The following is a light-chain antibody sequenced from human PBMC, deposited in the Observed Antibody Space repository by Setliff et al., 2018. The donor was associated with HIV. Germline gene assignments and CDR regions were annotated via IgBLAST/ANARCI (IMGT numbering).Light chain of an antibody. CDR1: SSDVGGYDF. V-gene: IGLV2-14*03. Sequence: QSALTQPASVSGSPGQSITISCIGTSSDVGGYDFVSWYQQRPGKAPKLIIFDVSERPSGVSHRFSASKSGNTASLTISGLQTEDEANYSCASYRSPATYVFGIGTKVTVL. CDR2: DVS. CDR3: ASYRSPATYV. J-gene: IGLJ1*01.